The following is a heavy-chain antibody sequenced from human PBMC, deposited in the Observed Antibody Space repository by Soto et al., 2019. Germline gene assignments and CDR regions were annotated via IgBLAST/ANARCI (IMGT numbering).Heavy chain of an antibody. J-gene: IGHJ4*02. Sequence: SETLALTCTVSGGAISSYYWSWVRQPPGKGLEWIGYIYYSGSTNYNPSLKSRVTISVDTSKNQFSLKLSSVTAADTAVYYCARVRDYCDYDYWGQGTLDIAPQ. V-gene: IGHV4-59*01. CDR1: GGAISSYY. CDR2: IYYSGST. CDR3: ARVRDYCDYDY. D-gene: IGHD4-17*01.